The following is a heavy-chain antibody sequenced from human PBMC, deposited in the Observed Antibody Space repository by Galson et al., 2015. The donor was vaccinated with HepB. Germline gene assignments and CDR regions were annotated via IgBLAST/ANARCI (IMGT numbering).Heavy chain of an antibody. V-gene: IGHV3-30*03. CDR2: ISYDGSNK. CDR1: GFTFSSYG. J-gene: IGHJ5*02. D-gene: IGHD3-10*01. Sequence: SLRLSCAASGFTFSSYGMHWVRPAPGKGLEWGAVISYDGSNKYYADSVKGRFTISRDNSKNTQYLQMNSRRAEDTAVYYCARDRRLLLFGGGIDPWGQGTLVTVSS. CDR3: ARDRRLLLFGGGIDP.